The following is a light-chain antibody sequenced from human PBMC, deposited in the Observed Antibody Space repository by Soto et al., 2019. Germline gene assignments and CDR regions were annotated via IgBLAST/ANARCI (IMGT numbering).Light chain of an antibody. CDR2: GAA. J-gene: IGKJ4*01. CDR3: LQHNSYPLT. V-gene: IGKV1-17*03. CDR1: QAISNY. Sequence: DIQMTQSPSAMSASVGDRVTITCRASQAISNYLAWFQQKPGKVPKRLIYGAANLQSGVPSRFSGSGSGTELTLTISSLQPEDFATYFCLQHNSYPLTFGGGTKVEIK.